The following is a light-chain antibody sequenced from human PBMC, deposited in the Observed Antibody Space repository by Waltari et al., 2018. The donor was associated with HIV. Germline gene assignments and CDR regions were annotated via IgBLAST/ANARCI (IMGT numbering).Light chain of an antibody. V-gene: IGKV3-20*01. CDR1: QSVSRNY. J-gene: IGKJ3*01. CDR2: GAS. Sequence: VLTQSPGTVSLSPGERATLSCRASQSVSRNYVAWYQHKPGQAPRLLIYGASNRAAGIPDRFSGSGSGTDFTLTISRLEPEDFAVYYCQQYGGSALFTFGPGTKVEIK. CDR3: QQYGGSALFT.